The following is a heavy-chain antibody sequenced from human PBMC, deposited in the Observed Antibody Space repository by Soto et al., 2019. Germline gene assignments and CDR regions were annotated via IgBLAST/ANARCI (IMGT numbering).Heavy chain of an antibody. V-gene: IGHV3-49*04. D-gene: IGHD4-17*01. Sequence: PGGSLRLSCTASGFTFGDYAMSWVRQAPGKGLEWVGFIRSKAYGGTTEYAASVKGRFTISRDDSKSIAYLQMNSLKTEDTAVYYCTRGDDYAPKPGHFDYWGQGTLVTVSS. CDR2: IRSKAYGGTT. CDR1: GFTFGDYA. CDR3: TRGDDYAPKPGHFDY. J-gene: IGHJ4*02.